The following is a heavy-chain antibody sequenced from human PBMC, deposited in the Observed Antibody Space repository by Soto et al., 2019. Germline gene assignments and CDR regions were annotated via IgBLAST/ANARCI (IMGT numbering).Heavy chain of an antibody. CDR3: ARDYFSVDTAIWDWFDP. D-gene: IGHD5-18*01. Sequence: ASVKVSCKASGYTFTSYAMHWVRQAPGQRLEWMGWINAGNGNTKYSQKFQGRVTITRDTSASTAYMELSSLRSEDTAVYYCARDYFSVDTAIWDWFDPWGQGTLATVPS. J-gene: IGHJ5*02. CDR1: GYTFTSYA. CDR2: INAGNGNT. V-gene: IGHV1-3*01.